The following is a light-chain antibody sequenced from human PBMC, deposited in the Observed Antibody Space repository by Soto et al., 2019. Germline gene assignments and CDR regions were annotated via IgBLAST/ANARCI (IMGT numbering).Light chain of an antibody. CDR1: ERISDY. CDR2: TAS. Sequence: DIQMTQSTSSLSASVGDRVTISCRASERISDYLAWYQQKPGKAPKLLINTASSLRSGVPSRFSGSGSGTDFTLTIDSLQPEDFATYFCQQTNTAPWTFGQGTKVDIK. CDR3: QQTNTAPWT. J-gene: IGKJ1*01. V-gene: IGKV1-39*01.